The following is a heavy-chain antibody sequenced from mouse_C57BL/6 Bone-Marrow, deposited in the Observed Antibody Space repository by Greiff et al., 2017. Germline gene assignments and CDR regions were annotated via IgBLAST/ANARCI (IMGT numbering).Heavy chain of an antibody. J-gene: IGHJ4*01. CDR1: GFTFSDYY. Sequence: EVQVVESEGGLVQPGSSMKLSCTASGFTFSDYYMAWVRQVPEKGLEWVANINYDGSSTYYLDSLKSRFIISRDNAKNILYLQMSSLKSEDTATYYCARDIYAMDYWGQGTSVTVSS. CDR2: INYDGSST. V-gene: IGHV5-16*01. CDR3: ARDIYAMDY.